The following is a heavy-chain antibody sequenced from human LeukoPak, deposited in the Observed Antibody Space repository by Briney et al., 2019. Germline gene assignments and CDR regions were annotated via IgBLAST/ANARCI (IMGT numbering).Heavy chain of an antibody. V-gene: IGHV3-23*01. Sequence: GGSLRLSCAASGFTFSSYAMSWVRQAPGKGLEWVSAISGSGGSTYYADSVKGRFTISRDNSKNTLYLQMNSLRAEDTAVYYCARSDHYDSSGYLGLYDPDERVVGAFDIWGQGTMVTVSS. D-gene: IGHD3-22*01. CDR3: ARSDHYDSSGYLGLYDPDERVVGAFDI. CDR2: ISGSGGST. CDR1: GFTFSSYA. J-gene: IGHJ3*02.